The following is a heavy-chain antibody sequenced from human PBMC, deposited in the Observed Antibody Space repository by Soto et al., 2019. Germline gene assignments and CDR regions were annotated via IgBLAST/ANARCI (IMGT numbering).Heavy chain of an antibody. D-gene: IGHD6-19*01. CDR2: ISYDGSNK. CDR3: AKDPQQWLVRYGMDV. J-gene: IGHJ6*02. CDR1: GFTFSSYG. Sequence: GGSLRLSCAASGFTFSSYGMHWVRQAPGKGLEWVAVISYDGSNKYYADSVKGRFTISRDNSKNTLYLQMNSLRAEDTAVYYCAKDPQQWLVRYGMDVWGQGTTVTVSS. V-gene: IGHV3-30*18.